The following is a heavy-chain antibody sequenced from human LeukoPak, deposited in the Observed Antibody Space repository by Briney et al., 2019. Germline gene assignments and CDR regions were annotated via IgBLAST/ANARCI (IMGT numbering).Heavy chain of an antibody. CDR2: MYNSGST. Sequence: SETLSLTCTVSGGSLSGSCWSWVRQPPGKGLEWIAYMYNSGSTNYNPSLKSRVTISIDTSKNQFSLKLSSLTAADAAIYYCARGIESYGDYGYWGQGILVTVSS. CDR3: ARGIESYGDYGY. V-gene: IGHV4-59*01. D-gene: IGHD4-17*01. CDR1: GGSLSGSC. J-gene: IGHJ4*02.